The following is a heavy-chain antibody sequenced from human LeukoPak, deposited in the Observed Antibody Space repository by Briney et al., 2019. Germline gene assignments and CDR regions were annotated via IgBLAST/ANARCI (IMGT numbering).Heavy chain of an antibody. CDR1: GGSISSGSYY. CDR2: IYTSGST. D-gene: IGHD2-2*01. V-gene: IGHV4-61*02. J-gene: IGHJ6*03. CDR3: AREGRVVVVPAAVYYYYYYMDV. Sequence: SETLSLTCTVSGGSISSGSYYWSWIRQPAGKGLEWIGRIYTSGSTNYNPSLKSRVTISVDTSKNQFSLKLSPVTAADTAVYYCAREGRVVVVPAAVYYYYYYMDVWGKGTTVTVSS.